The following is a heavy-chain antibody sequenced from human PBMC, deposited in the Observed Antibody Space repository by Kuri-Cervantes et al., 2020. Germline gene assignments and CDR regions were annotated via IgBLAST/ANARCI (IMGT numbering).Heavy chain of an antibody. D-gene: IGHD6-13*01. V-gene: IGHV3-11*01. CDR1: GFTFGDYA. CDR3: ASHLAGKTLPVPADRAAGKEEVDY. J-gene: IGHJ4*02. Sequence: GESLKISCTASGFTFGDYAMSWFRQAPGRGLEWVSYISSSGSTIYYADSVKGRFTISRDNAKNSLYLQMNSLRAEDTAVSYCASHLAGKTLPVPADRAAGKEEVDYWGQGTLVTVSS. CDR2: ISSSGSTI.